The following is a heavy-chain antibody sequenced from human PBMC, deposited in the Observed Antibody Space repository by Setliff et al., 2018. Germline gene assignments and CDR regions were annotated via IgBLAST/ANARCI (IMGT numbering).Heavy chain of an antibody. CDR2: TIPVFGTT. CDR3: ARSSGPRVVLAADFDY. CDR1: GGTFSSYG. V-gene: IGHV1-69*05. Sequence: GASLKVSCKASGGTFSSYGISWVRQAPGQGLEWMGGTIPVFGTTDYAQKFQGRVTIMTDESTSTAYMELSSLTSEDTAVYYCARSSGPRVVLAADFDYWGQGTLVTVSS. J-gene: IGHJ4*02. D-gene: IGHD5-12*01.